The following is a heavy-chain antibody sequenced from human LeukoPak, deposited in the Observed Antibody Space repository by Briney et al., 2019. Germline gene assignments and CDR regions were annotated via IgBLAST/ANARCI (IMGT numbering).Heavy chain of an antibody. CDR1: GYTFTSYG. CDR2: ISAYNGNT. CDR3: ARGLVVPAAMGEFDY. V-gene: IGHV1-18*01. D-gene: IGHD2-2*01. Sequence: ASVKVSCKASGYTFTSYGISWVRQAPGQGLEWMGWISAYNGNTNYAQKLQGRVTMTSDTSTSTAYMELRSLRSDDTAVYYRARGLVVPAAMGEFDYWGQGTLIAVSS. J-gene: IGHJ4*02.